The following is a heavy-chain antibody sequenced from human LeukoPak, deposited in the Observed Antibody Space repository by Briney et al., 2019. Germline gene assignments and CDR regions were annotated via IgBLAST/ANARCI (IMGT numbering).Heavy chain of an antibody. CDR2: IYHSGST. CDR3: ARTTEAHSWRTRYYDYYMDV. V-gene: IGHV4-38-2*02. CDR1: GYSISSGYY. J-gene: IGHJ6*03. Sequence: SETLSLTCTVSGYSISSGYYWGWIRQPPGKGLEWIGNIYHSGSTYYNPSLKSRLTISVDTSKNQFSLKLNSVTAADTAVYYCARTTEAHSWRTRYYDYYMDVWGNGTTVTVSS. D-gene: IGHD6-13*01.